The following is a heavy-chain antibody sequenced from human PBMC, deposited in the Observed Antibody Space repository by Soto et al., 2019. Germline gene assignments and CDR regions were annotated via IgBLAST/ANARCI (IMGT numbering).Heavy chain of an antibody. CDR2: IYYSGST. Sequence: QVQLQESGPGLVKPSQTLSLTCTVSGGSISSGGYYWSWIRQHPGKGLEWIGYIYYSGSTYYNPSLKRPFPISVDTSKNQSPLKLSSVTAADTAVYYCARVGPDTAMVPRPTGFDYWGQGTLVTVSS. J-gene: IGHJ4*02. CDR3: ARVGPDTAMVPRPTGFDY. D-gene: IGHD5-18*01. CDR1: GGSISSGGYY. V-gene: IGHV4-31*01.